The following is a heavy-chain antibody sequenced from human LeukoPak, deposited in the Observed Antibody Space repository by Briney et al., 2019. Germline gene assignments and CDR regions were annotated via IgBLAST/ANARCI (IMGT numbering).Heavy chain of an antibody. CDR1: GGTFISYA. CDR2: IIPIFGTA. CDR3: ARAQSIAAAGLFDY. Sequence: ASVKVSCKASGGTFISYAISLVRQAPGQGLEWMGGIIPIFGTANYAQKFQGRVTITTDESTSKAYMELSSLTSEDTAVYYYARAQSIAAAGLFDYWGQGTLVTVSS. D-gene: IGHD6-13*01. J-gene: IGHJ4*02. V-gene: IGHV1-69*05.